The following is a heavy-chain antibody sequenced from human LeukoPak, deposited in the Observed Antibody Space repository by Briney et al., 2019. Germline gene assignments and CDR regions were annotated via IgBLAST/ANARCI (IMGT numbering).Heavy chain of an antibody. V-gene: IGHV4-59*01. Sequence: PSETLSLTCTVSGSSISSYYWSWIRQPPGKGLEWIACIYYTGSTNYNPSLKSRVTISVDTSKKQFSLKLRSVTAADTAVYYCARENYFDRSGYYPNWLDPWGQGTLVTVSS. CDR2: IYYTGST. J-gene: IGHJ5*02. CDR3: ARENYFDRSGYYPNWLDP. D-gene: IGHD3-22*01. CDR1: GSSISSYY.